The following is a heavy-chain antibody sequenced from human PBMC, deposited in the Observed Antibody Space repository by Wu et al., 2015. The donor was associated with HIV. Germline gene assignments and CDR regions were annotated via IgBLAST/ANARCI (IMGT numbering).Heavy chain of an antibody. D-gene: IGHD3-10*01. V-gene: IGHV1-2*02. CDR3: ASVWSENGSGSYYSRWFDP. Sequence: QVQLVQSGAEVKKPGASVKVSCKASGYTFTGYYMHWVRQAPGQGLEWMGWINPNSGGTNYAQKFQGRVTMTRDTSISTAYMELSRLRSDDTAVYYCASVWSENGSGSYYSRWFDPWGQGTLVTVSS. CDR1: GYTFTGYY. CDR2: INPNSGGT. J-gene: IGHJ5*02.